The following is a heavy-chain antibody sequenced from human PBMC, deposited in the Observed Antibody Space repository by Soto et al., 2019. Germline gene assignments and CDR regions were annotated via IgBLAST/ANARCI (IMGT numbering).Heavy chain of an antibody. V-gene: IGHV4-34*01. CDR1: GGSFSGYY. CDR3: ARAPSAVLLWFGELSYYFDY. J-gene: IGHJ4*02. Sequence: SETLSLTCAVYGGSFSGYYWSWIRQPPGKGLEWIGEINHSGSTNYNPSLKSRVTISVDTSKNQFSLKLSSVTAADTAVYYCARAPSAVLLWFGELSYYFDYWGQGTLVTVSS. D-gene: IGHD3-10*01. CDR2: INHSGST.